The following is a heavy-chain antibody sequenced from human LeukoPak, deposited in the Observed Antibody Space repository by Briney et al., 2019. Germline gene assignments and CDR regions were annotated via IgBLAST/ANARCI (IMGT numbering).Heavy chain of an antibody. J-gene: IGHJ4*02. V-gene: IGHV3-49*03. CDR3: TRGQYTSGYFDF. D-gene: IGHD5-18*01. Sequence: GGSLRLSCAASGFTFSSYWMSWFRQAPGKGLEWVAFIRSATYGGTTEYAASVQGRFGISRDDFKSIAYLQMNSLKTEDTAVYFCTRGQYTSGYFDFWGQGTLVTVSS. CDR2: IRSATYGGTT. CDR1: GFTFSSYW.